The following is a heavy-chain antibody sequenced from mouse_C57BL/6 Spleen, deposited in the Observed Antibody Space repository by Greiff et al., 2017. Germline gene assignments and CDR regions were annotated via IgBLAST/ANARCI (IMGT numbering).Heavy chain of an antibody. CDR3: ARHDRYYEGAMDY. Sequence: VQLQESGPGLVAPSQSLSITCTVSGFSLTSYGVHWVRQPPGKGLEWLVVIWSDGSTTYNSAHKSRLSISKDNSKSQVFLKMNSLQTDDAAMYYCARHDRYYEGAMDYWGQGTSVTVSS. V-gene: IGHV2-6-1*01. CDR2: IWSDGST. J-gene: IGHJ4*01. CDR1: GFSLTSYG. D-gene: IGHD1-1*01.